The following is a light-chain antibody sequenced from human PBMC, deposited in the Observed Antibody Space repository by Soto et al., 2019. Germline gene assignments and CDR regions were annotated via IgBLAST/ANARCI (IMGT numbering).Light chain of an antibody. CDR1: QSLVHNNGNTY. CDR3: MKSTHWPYI. CDR2: MVS. J-gene: IGKJ2*01. Sequence: DVLMTQSPLSLPVTLGQPASISCRSSQSLVHNNGNTYLNWLQQRPGQSPMCLIYMVSKRDSRVPDRFSGTESGSDFTLKISRVEAEDVGIYYCMKSTHWPYIFRQGTKLEIQ. V-gene: IGKV2-30*02.